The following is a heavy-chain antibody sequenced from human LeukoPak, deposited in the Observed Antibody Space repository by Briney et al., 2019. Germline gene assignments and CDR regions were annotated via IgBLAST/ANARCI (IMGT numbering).Heavy chain of an antibody. CDR3: ARDLSGVTGYTYGRGIDY. CDR1: GGSFSGYY. D-gene: IGHD5-18*01. V-gene: IGHV4-34*01. CDR2: INRSGNT. Sequence: SETLSLTCAVYGGSFSGYYWSWIRQPPGKGLEWIGEINRSGNTNYNSSLKRRVTISVDTSKNQFSLRLSSVTAADTAVYYCARDLSGVTGYTYGRGIDYWGQGTLVTVSS. J-gene: IGHJ4*02.